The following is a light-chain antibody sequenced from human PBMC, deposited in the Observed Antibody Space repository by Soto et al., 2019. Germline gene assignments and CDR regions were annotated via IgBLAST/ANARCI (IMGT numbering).Light chain of an antibody. CDR1: SSNIGSHT. CDR2: GNN. V-gene: IGLV1-44*01. Sequence: QSVVTQPPSASGTPGQTVTISCSGSSSNIGSHTVNWYQHLPGTAPKLLVYGNNHRPSGIPDRFSASKSGTSASLVISGLQSEDEADYYCAPWDDYVDGSVFGGGTKLTVL. CDR3: APWDDYVDGSV. J-gene: IGLJ3*02.